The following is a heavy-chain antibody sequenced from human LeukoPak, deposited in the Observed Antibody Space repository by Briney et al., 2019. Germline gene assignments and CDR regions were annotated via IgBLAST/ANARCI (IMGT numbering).Heavy chain of an antibody. D-gene: IGHD5-18*01. CDR1: GFTFRSYG. CDR2: ITYDGSNK. Sequence: PGGSLRLSCAGSGFTFRSYGMHWVRQAPGKGLEWVAFITYDGSNKYYADSVKGRFTISRDNSKNMLYLQMNSLRAEDTAVYYCARDIQLWYYFDYWGQGTLVTVSS. V-gene: IGHV3-30*02. J-gene: IGHJ4*02. CDR3: ARDIQLWYYFDY.